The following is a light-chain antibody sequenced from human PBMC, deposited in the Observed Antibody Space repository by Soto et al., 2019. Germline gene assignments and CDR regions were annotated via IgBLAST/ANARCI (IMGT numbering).Light chain of an antibody. CDR1: QSLTSS. CDR2: DAS. CDR3: QPRGTFIT. V-gene: IGKV3-11*01. J-gene: IGKJ5*01. Sequence: EILLTQSPAALSVSPGERATLSCRASQSLTSSLAWYQQQPGQPPRLLIYDASTRATGIPARLSGSGSGTEFTLTISSIAPEDSAVYSCQPRGTFITFGHGTRLEIK.